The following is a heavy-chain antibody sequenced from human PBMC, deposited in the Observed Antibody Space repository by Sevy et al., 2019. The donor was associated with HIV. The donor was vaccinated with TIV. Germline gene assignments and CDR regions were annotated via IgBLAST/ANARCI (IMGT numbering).Heavy chain of an antibody. CDR1: GYSISSGYY. CDR2: IYHSGST. V-gene: IGHV4-38-2*02. J-gene: IGHJ4*02. CDR3: ARVYGSGSPHFDY. Sequence: SETPSLTCTVSGYSISSGYYWGWIRQPPGKGLEWIGSIYHSGSTYYNPSLKSRVTISVDTSKNQFSLKLSSVTAADTAVYYCARVYGSGSPHFDYWGQGTLVTVSS. D-gene: IGHD3-10*01.